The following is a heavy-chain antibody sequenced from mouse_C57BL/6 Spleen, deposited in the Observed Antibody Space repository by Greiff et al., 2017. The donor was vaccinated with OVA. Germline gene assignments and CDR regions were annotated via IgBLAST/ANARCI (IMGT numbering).Heavy chain of an antibody. J-gene: IGHJ3*01. V-gene: IGHV1-26*01. CDR1: GYTFTDYY. D-gene: IGHD2-4*01. CDR2: INPNNGGT. CDR3: ARDYDGFAY. Sequence: EVKLQQSGPELVKPGASVKISCKASGYTFTDYYMNWVKQSHGKSLEWIGDINPNNGGTSYNQKFKGKATLTVDKSSSTAYMELRSLTSEDAAVYYCARDYDGFAYWGQGTLVTVSA.